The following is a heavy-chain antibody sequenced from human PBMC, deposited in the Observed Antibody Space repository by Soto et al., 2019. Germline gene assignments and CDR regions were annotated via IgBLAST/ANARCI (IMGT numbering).Heavy chain of an antibody. CDR2: ISGSGGST. J-gene: IGHJ4*02. D-gene: IGHD3-10*01. CDR1: GFAFSSYG. CDR3: AKDLTLGELSHS. Sequence: GGSLRLSCAASGFAFSSYGMSWVRQAPGKGLEWVSAISGSGGSTYYADSVKGRFTISRDNSKNTLYLQMNSLRAEDTAVYYCAKDLTLGELSHSWGQGTLVTVTS. V-gene: IGHV3-23*01.